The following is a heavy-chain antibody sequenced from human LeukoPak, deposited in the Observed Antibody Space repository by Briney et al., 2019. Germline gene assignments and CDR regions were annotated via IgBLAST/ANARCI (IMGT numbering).Heavy chain of an antibody. V-gene: IGHV4-59*01. J-gene: IGHJ1*01. D-gene: IGHD4-17*01. CDR3: ATTTVTTSAEYFQH. CDR2: IYYSGST. CDR1: GGSISSYY. Sequence: SETLSLTCTVSGGSISSYYWSWIRQPPGKGLEWIGYIYYSGSTNYNPSLKSRVTISVDTSKNQFSLKLSSVTAADTAVYYCATTTVTTSAEYFQHWGQGTLVTVSS.